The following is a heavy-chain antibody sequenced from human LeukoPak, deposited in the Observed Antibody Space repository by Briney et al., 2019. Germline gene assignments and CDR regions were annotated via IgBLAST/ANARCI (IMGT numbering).Heavy chain of an antibody. V-gene: IGHV4-59*05. D-gene: IGHD3-22*01. CDR3: ARQRRVVVINPPGY. Sequence: PSETLSLTCTVSNDSISPLYWGWIRQPPGKGLEWIGSIYYSGSTYYNPSLKSRVTISVDTSKNQFSLKLSSVTAADTAVYYCARQRRVVVINPPGYWGQGTLVTVSS. J-gene: IGHJ4*02. CDR1: NDSISPLY. CDR2: IYYSGST.